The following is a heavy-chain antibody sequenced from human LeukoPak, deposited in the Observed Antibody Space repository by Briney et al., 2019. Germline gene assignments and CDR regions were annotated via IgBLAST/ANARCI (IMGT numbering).Heavy chain of an antibody. CDR3: AKRGGTESFYYYYYIDV. CDR1: GFTFSSYD. Sequence: GGSLRLSCAASGFTFSSYDMTWVRQPPGKGLEWVALISRSGGTTYYADSVKGRFTISRDNSKNTLYLQMNSLRAEDTAEYYCAKRGGTESFYYYYYIDVWGKGTTVTVSS. D-gene: IGHD2-15*01. V-gene: IGHV3-23*01. CDR2: ISRSGGTT. J-gene: IGHJ6*03.